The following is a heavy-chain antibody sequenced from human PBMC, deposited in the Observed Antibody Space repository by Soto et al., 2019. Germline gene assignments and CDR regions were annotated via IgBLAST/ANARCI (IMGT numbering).Heavy chain of an antibody. CDR3: AKTPSGMITFGGVIVYFDY. Sequence: VGSLRLSCAASGFTFSSYAMSWVRQAPGKGLEWVSAISGSGGSTYYADSVKGRFTISRDNSKNTLYLQMNSLRAEDTAVYYCAKTPSGMITFGGVIVYFDYWGQGTLVTVSS. V-gene: IGHV3-23*01. CDR1: GFTFSSYA. CDR2: ISGSGGST. J-gene: IGHJ4*02. D-gene: IGHD3-16*02.